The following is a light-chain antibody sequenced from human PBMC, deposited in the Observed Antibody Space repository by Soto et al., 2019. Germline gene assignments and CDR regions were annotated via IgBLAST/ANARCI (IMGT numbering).Light chain of an antibody. CDR2: EVS. Sequence: QSVLTQPPSASGSPGQSVTIPCTGSSSDVGGSDHVSWYQQHPGKAPKLIIYEVSKRPAGVPDRFSGSKSGNTASLTVSGLQAEDEADYYCNSYTGSTRYVFGTGTKLTVL. CDR3: NSYTGSTRYV. CDR1: SSDVGGSDH. V-gene: IGLV2-8*01. J-gene: IGLJ1*01.